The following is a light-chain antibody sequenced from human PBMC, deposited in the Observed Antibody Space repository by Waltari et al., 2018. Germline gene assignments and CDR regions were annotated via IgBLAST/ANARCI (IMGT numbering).Light chain of an antibody. CDR3: QQLNSYPIT. J-gene: IGKJ5*01. CDR2: AAS. Sequence: IQLTQSPSSLPASLGDRVTITCRASQGIGSNLAWYQQKPGKAPKLLISAASTLQSGVPLRFSGSGSGTDFTLTISSLQPEDFATYYCQQLNSYPITFGQGTRLEIK. CDR1: QGIGSN. V-gene: IGKV1-9*01.